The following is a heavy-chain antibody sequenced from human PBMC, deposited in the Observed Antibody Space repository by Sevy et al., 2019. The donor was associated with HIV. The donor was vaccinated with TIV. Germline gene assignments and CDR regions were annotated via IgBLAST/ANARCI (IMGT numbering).Heavy chain of an antibody. Sequence: GGSLRLSCAAFGLTFSSYAMNWVRQAPGKGLDWVSTIYGTAGVTYYADSVNGRFTISRDNSKNTLFLQMNSLRAEDTAVYYCAGGRFDSSGSFDAFDVWGQGTMVTVSS. V-gene: IGHV3-23*01. CDR1: GLTFSSYA. J-gene: IGHJ3*01. D-gene: IGHD3-22*01. CDR3: AGGRFDSSGSFDAFDV. CDR2: IYGTAGVT.